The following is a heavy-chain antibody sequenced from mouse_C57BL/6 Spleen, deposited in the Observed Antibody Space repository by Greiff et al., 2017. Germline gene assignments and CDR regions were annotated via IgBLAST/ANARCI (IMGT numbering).Heavy chain of an antibody. J-gene: IGHJ4*01. D-gene: IGHD2-5*01. Sequence: VQLQQSGPELVKPGASVKISCKASGYTFTDYYMNWVKQSHGKSLEWIGDINPNNGGTSYNQKFKGKATLTVDKSSSTASMELRSLTSEDSAVYYCASGDSNYRDDYAMDYWGQGTSVTVSS. CDR1: GYTFTDYY. CDR2: INPNNGGT. CDR3: ASGDSNYRDDYAMDY. V-gene: IGHV1-26*01.